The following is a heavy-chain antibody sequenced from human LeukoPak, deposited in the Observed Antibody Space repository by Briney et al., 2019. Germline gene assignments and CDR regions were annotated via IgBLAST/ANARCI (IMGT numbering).Heavy chain of an antibody. CDR2: INPNSGAT. CDR1: GYTFTGYY. J-gene: IGHJ5*02. V-gene: IGHV1-2*02. CDR3: ARVRDYSNSPFNWFDA. Sequence: ASVKVSCKASGYTFTGYYIHWVRQAPGQGLEWMGWINPNSGATNYAQKFQGRVTMTSDTSISTAYMELSRLRSDDTAVYFCARVRDYSNSPFNWFDAWGQGTLVIVSS. D-gene: IGHD6-6*01.